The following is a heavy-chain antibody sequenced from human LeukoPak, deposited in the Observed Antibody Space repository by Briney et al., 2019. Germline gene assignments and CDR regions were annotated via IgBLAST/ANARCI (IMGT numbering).Heavy chain of an antibody. CDR1: GGSISSGLYS. D-gene: IGHD2-2*01. J-gene: IGHJ5*02. CDR2: IYHTGST. CDR3: ASLQYCSGTSCYWFDP. V-gene: IGHV4-30-2*01. Sequence: SETLSLTCDVSGGSISSGLYSWSWIRQPLGKGLEWIGYIYHTGSTYYNPSLKSRVTISVDTSKNQFSLRRSSVTAADTAVYYCASLQYCSGTSCYWFDPWGQGTLVTVSS.